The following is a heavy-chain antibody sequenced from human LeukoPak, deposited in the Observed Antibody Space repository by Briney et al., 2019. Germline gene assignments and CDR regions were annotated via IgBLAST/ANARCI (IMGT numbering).Heavy chain of an antibody. CDR3: ASLDYGDYGAYFDY. CDR2: IYYSGST. J-gene: IGHJ4*02. D-gene: IGHD4-17*01. V-gene: IGHV4-59*01. Sequence: PSETLSLTCTVSGGSISSYYWSWIRQPPGKGLEWIGYIYYSGSTNYNPSLKSRVTISVDTSKNQFSLKLSSVTAADTAVYYCASLDYGDYGAYFDYWGQGTLVTVSS. CDR1: GGSISSYY.